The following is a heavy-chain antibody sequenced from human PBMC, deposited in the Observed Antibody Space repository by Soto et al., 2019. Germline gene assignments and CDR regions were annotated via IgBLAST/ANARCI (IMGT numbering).Heavy chain of an antibody. CDR3: ASGIVGATNYGMDV. D-gene: IGHD1-26*01. V-gene: IGHV3-20*04. CDR2: INWNGGST. J-gene: IGHJ6*02. CDR1: GFTFDDYG. Sequence: EVQLVESGGGVVRPGGSLRLSCAASGFTFDDYGMSWVRQAPGKGLEWVSGINWNGGSTGYADSVKGRFTISRDNAKNSPYLQKNSLRAEDTALYYCASGIVGATNYGMDVWGQGTTVTGSS.